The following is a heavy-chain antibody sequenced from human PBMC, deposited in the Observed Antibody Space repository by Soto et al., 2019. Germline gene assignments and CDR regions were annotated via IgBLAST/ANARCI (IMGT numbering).Heavy chain of an antibody. V-gene: IGHV3-48*02. D-gene: IGHD2-2*01. J-gene: IGHJ4*02. Sequence: PGGSLRLSCAASGFTFSSYSMNWVRQAPGKGLEWVSYISSSSSTIYYADSVKGRFTISRDNAKNSLYLQMNSLRDEDTAVYYCARVPAAIWSFVFDYWGQGTLVTVSS. CDR3: ARVPAAIWSFVFDY. CDR2: ISSSSSTI. CDR1: GFTFSSYS.